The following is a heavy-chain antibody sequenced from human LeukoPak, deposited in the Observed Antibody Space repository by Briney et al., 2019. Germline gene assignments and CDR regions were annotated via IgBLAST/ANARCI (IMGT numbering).Heavy chain of an antibody. Sequence: GGSLRLSCAASGFTFNSFAMHWVRQAPGRGLEWVAAMSYDGTNEYYAHSVKGRFTISRDNSKSTLYLQMNSLRAEDTAVYDCARAHCSSTDCPPDYWGQGTPVTVYS. J-gene: IGHJ4*02. CDR3: ARAHCSSTDCPPDY. V-gene: IGHV3-30*01. CDR2: MSYDGTNE. D-gene: IGHD2-2*01. CDR1: GFTFNSFA.